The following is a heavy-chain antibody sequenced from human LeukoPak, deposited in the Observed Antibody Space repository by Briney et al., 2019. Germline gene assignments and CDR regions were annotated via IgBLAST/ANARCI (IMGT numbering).Heavy chain of an antibody. J-gene: IGHJ4*02. CDR1: GFTFDDYG. Sequence: GGSLRLSCAASGFTFDDYGMSWVRQAPGKGLEWVSGINWNGGSTGYADSVKGRFTISRDNAKNSLYLQMNSLRAEDTALYYCARVIDSSGYYPYGFDYWGQGTLVTVSS. V-gene: IGHV3-20*04. CDR2: INWNGGST. CDR3: ARVIDSSGYYPYGFDY. D-gene: IGHD3-22*01.